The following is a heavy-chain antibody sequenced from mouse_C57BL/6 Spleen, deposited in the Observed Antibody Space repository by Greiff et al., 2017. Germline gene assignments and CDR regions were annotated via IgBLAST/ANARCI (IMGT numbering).Heavy chain of an antibody. J-gene: IGHJ2*01. D-gene: IGHD2-3*01. CDR2: ISYDGSN. Sequence: EVKLQESGPGLVKPSQSLSLTCSVTGYSITSGYYWNWIRQFPGNKLEWMGYISYDGSNNYNPSLKNRISITRDTSKNQFFLKLNSVTTEDTATYYCARDRGGYYSYWGQGTTLTASS. CDR3: ARDRGGYYSY. V-gene: IGHV3-6*01. CDR1: GYSITSGYY.